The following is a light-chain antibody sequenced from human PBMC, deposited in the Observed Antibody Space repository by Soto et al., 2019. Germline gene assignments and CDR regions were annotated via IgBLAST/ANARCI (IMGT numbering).Light chain of an antibody. J-gene: IGLJ2*01. V-gene: IGLV1-40*01. CDR3: QSYDTSLSVV. CDR2: ANS. CDR1: SSNIGAGYN. Sequence: QSVLTQPPSVSGAPGQRVTSSCTGTSSNIGAGYNVHWFQQLPGTAPKLLIYANSNRPSGVPDRFSGSKSGTSASLAITGLQAEDEADYYCQSYDTSLSVVFGGGTKLTVL.